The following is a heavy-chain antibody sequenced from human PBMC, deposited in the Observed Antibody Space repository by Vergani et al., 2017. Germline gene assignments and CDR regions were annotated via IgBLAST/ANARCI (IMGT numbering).Heavy chain of an antibody. CDR1: GFTFSSYA. V-gene: IGHV3-23*04. Sequence: VQLVESGGGVVQPGRSLRLSCAASGFTFSSYAMSWVRQAPGKGLEWVSAISGSGGSTYYADSVKGRFTISRDNSKNTLYLQMNSLRAEDTAVYYCAKYWNDGEGAFDIWGQGTMVTVSS. J-gene: IGHJ3*02. D-gene: IGHD1-1*01. CDR3: AKYWNDGEGAFDI. CDR2: ISGSGGST.